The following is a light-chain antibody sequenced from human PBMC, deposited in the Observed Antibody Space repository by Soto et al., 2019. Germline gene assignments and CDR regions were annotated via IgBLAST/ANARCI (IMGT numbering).Light chain of an antibody. CDR2: DAS. Sequence: EVVMTQSPATLSVSPGERVTFSCRASQSVTTNLAWYQHKPGHSPRLLISDASTGASGIPPRFSGSRSGTEFTPTIDRLESVDFAVYYCQQYDRWPVTFGGGTKVEIK. CDR1: QSVTTN. V-gene: IGKV3-15*01. CDR3: QQYDRWPVT. J-gene: IGKJ4*01.